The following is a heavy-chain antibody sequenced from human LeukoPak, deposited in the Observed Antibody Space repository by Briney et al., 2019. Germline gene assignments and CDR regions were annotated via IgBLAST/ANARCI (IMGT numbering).Heavy chain of an antibody. J-gene: IGHJ4*02. D-gene: IGHD1-7*01. CDR2: IYYSGST. V-gene: IGHV4-30-4*08. CDR1: GGSISSGDYY. CDR3: ARGVVVGQANYQSDY. Sequence: SQTLSLTCTVSGGSISSGDYYWSWIRQPPGKGLEWIGYIYYSGSTYYNPSLKSRVTLSVDTSKNQFSLKLSSVTAADTAVYYCARGVVVGQANYQSDYWGQGTLVTVSS.